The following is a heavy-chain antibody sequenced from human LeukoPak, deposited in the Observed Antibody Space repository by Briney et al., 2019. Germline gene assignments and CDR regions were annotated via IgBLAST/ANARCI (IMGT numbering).Heavy chain of an antibody. D-gene: IGHD2-2*01. V-gene: IGHV1-2*02. CDR3: ARDPEDIVVVPAAQRMDY. CDR1: GGTFSSYV. CDR2: INPNSGGT. Sequence: ASVKVSCKASGGTFSSYVFSWVRQAPGQGLEWMGWINPNSGGTNYAQKFQGRVTMTRDTSISTTYMELSRLRSDDTAVYYCARDPEDIVVVPAAQRMDYWGQGTLVTVSS. J-gene: IGHJ4*02.